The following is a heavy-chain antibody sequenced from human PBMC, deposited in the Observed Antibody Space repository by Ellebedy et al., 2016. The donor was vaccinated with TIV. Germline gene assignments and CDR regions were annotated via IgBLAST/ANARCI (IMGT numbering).Heavy chain of an antibody. CDR3: TTDREHYDSSGYYRTYGMDV. CDR2: IKSKTDGGTT. CDR1: GFTFSNAW. V-gene: IGHV3-15*05. J-gene: IGHJ6*02. D-gene: IGHD3-22*01. Sequence: GGSLRLXXAASGFTFSNAWMNWVRQAPGKGLEWVGRIKSKTDGGTTDYAAPVKGRFTISRDDSKNTLYLQMNSLKTEDTAVYYCTTDREHYDSSGYYRTYGMDVWGQGTTVTVSS.